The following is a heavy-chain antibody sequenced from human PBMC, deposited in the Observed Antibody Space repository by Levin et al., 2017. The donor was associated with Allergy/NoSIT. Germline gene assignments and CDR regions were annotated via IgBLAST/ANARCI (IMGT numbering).Heavy chain of an antibody. CDR3: ARERGSLGARPFDS. Sequence: SQTLSLTCTVSGGSIRSGDYYWSWVRQPPGKGLEWIGHSSYRGNTYYNPSLKSRVTISVDTSKNQFSLSLTSVTAADTAVYSCARERGSLGARPFDSWGQGTLVTVSS. CDR1: GGSIRSGDYY. V-gene: IGHV4-30-4*01. CDR2: SSYRGNT. D-gene: IGHD3-16*01. J-gene: IGHJ4*02.